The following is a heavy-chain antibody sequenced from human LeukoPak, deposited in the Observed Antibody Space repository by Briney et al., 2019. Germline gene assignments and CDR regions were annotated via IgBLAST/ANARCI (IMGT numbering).Heavy chain of an antibody. V-gene: IGHV1-69*13. Sequence: VASVKVSCTASGGTFSSYAISWVRQAPGQGLEWMGGIIPIFGTANYAQKFQGRVTITADESTSTAYMELSSLRSEDTAVYYCARDHRFLEWYQFDYWGQGTLVTVSS. CDR2: IIPIFGTA. D-gene: IGHD3-3*01. CDR1: GGTFSSYA. J-gene: IGHJ4*02. CDR3: ARDHRFLEWYQFDY.